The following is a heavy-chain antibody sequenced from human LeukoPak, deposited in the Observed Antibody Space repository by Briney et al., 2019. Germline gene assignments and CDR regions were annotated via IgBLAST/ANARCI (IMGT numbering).Heavy chain of an antibody. CDR3: ARVLYVDTALDY. CDR2: ISWNSGSI. Sequence: GRSLRLSCAASGFTFDDYAMHWVRQAPGKGLEWVSGISWNSGSIGYADSVKGRFTISRDNAKNSLYLQMNSLRAEDTAVYYCARVLYVDTALDYWGQGTLVTVSS. V-gene: IGHV3-9*01. CDR1: GFTFDDYA. J-gene: IGHJ4*02. D-gene: IGHD5-18*01.